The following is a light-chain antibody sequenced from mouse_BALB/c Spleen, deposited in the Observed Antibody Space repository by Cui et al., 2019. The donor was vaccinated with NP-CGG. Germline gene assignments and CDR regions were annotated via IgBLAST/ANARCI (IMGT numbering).Light chain of an antibody. CDR1: TGAVTTNNY. CDR2: GTN. V-gene: IGLV1*01. CDR3: ALWYSNHWV. J-gene: IGLJ1*01. Sequence: QAVVTQAHALTISPGETVTLTCRSNTGAVTTNNYANWVQEKPDHLFTGLIGGTNNRVPGVPARFSGSLIGDKAALTITGAQTEDEAIYFCALWYSNHWVFGGGTKLTVL.